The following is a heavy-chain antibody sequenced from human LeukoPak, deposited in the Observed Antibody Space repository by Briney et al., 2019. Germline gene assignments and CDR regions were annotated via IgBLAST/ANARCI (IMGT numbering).Heavy chain of an antibody. J-gene: IGHJ4*02. CDR2: ISYDGSNK. Sequence: GGSLRLSCAASGFTFSSYGMHWVRQAPGKGLEWVAVISYDGSNKYYADSVKGRSTISRDNSKNTLYLQMNSLRAEDTAVYYCAKSGYCSGGSCYAFDYWGQGTLVTVSS. D-gene: IGHD2-15*01. CDR1: GFTFSSYG. V-gene: IGHV3-30*18. CDR3: AKSGYCSGGSCYAFDY.